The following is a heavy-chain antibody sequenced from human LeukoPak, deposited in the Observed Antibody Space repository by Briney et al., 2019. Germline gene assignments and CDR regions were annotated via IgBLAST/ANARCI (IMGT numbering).Heavy chain of an antibody. V-gene: IGHV3-21*01. Sequence: GGSLRLSCAASGFTFSSYSMNWVRQAPGKGLEWVSSISSGSSYIYYADSVKGRFTISRDNAKNSLYLQINSLGPEDTAVYFCARDPYSGNYGSYYYYYMDVWGKGTTVTVSS. D-gene: IGHD3-22*01. CDR1: GFTFSSYS. J-gene: IGHJ6*03. CDR2: ISSGSSYI. CDR3: ARDPYSGNYGSYYYYYMDV.